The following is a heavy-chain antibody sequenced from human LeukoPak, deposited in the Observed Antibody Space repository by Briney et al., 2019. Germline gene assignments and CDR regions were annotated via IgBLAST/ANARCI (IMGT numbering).Heavy chain of an antibody. D-gene: IGHD3-22*01. V-gene: IGHV3-33*01. J-gene: IGHJ4*02. CDR3: ARDTHSSGYLPFDY. Sequence: PGGSLRLSCAASGFTFSSYGMHWVRQAPGKGLEWVAVIWYDGSNKYYADSVKGRFTISRDNSKNTLYLQMNGLRAEDTAVYYCARDTHSSGYLPFDYWGQGTLVTVSS. CDR2: IWYDGSNK. CDR1: GFTFSSYG.